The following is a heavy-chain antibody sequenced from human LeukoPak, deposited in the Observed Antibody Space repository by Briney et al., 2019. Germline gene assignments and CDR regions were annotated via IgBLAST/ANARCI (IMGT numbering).Heavy chain of an antibody. CDR3: ARGNYDFWSGYSDY. J-gene: IGHJ4*02. Sequence: SETLSLTCTVSGGSISSYYWSWIRQPPGKGLEWIGYIYYSGSTNYNPSLKSRVTISVDTSKNQFSLKLSSVTAADTAVYYRARGNYDFWSGYSDYWGQGTLVTVSS. CDR1: GGSISSYY. D-gene: IGHD3-3*01. V-gene: IGHV4-59*01. CDR2: IYYSGST.